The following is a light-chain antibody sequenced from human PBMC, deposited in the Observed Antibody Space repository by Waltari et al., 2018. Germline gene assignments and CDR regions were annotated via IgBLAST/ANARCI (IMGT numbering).Light chain of an antibody. CDR1: SSDIGGYNY. Sequence: QSALTQPASVSGSPGQSITISCTGTSSDIGGYNYVSWYHQHPGKAPKLMIYDVSNRPSGVSNLFSGSKSGNTASLTISGLQAEDEADYYCSSYITSSTLELFGGGTSLTVL. V-gene: IGLV2-14*03. J-gene: IGLJ2*01. CDR2: DVS. CDR3: SSYITSSTLEL.